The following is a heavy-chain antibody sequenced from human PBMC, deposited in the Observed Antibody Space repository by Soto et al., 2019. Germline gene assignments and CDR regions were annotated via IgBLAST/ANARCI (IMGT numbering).Heavy chain of an antibody. CDR2: ISSASSYI. D-gene: IGHD5-18*01. CDR1: GFTFGSYT. Sequence: EVQLVESGGGLVKPGGSLRLSCATSGFTFGSYTMSWVRQAPGKGLEWVSCISSASSYIYYADSVQGRFTISRDNSEKSLYLHMNSLRAEDTAVYYCARRSGYAYGSLDHWGQGVLVTVSS. J-gene: IGHJ4*02. CDR3: ARRSGYAYGSLDH. V-gene: IGHV3-21*02.